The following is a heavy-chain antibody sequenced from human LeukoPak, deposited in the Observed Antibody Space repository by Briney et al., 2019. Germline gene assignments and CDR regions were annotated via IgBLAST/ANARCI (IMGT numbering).Heavy chain of an antibody. D-gene: IGHD4-17*01. J-gene: IGHJ4*02. CDR1: GGSISSSSYY. CDR2: VYYSGST. V-gene: IGHV4-39*07. CDR3: ARDSHNYGDYSGIDY. Sequence: PSETLSLTCTVSGGSISSSSYYWGWIRQPPGKGLEWIGSVYYSGSTYYNPSLKSRVTISVDTSKNQFSLKLSSVTAADTAVYYCARDSHNYGDYSGIDYWGQGTLVTVSS.